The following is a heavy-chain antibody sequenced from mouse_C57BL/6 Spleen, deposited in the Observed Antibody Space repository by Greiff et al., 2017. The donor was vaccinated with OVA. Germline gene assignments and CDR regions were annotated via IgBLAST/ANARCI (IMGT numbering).Heavy chain of an antibody. V-gene: IGHV1-55*01. J-gene: IGHJ1*03. D-gene: IGHD1-1*01. CDR2: IYPGSGST. CDR1: GYTFTSYW. CDR3: ARNSYYYGSSYDWYFDV. Sequence: QVHVKQPGAELVKPGASVKMSCKASGYTFTSYWITWVKQRPGQGLEWIGDIYPGSGSTNYNEKFKSKATLTVDTSSSTAYMQLSSLTSEDSAVYYCARNSYYYGSSYDWYFDVWGTGTTVTVSS.